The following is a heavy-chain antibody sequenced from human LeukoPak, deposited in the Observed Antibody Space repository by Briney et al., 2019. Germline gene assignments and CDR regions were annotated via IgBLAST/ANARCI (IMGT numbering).Heavy chain of an antibody. J-gene: IGHJ4*02. CDR1: GYTLTELS. CDR2: FDPEDGET. Sequence: ASVKASCKVSGYTLTELSMHWVRQDPGKGLEWMGGFDPEDGETIYAQKFQGRVTMTEDTSTDTAYMELSSLSSEDTAVYYSATDGEGYYPGYWGQGTLVTVSS. CDR3: ATDGEGYYPGY. D-gene: IGHD3-10*01. V-gene: IGHV1-24*01.